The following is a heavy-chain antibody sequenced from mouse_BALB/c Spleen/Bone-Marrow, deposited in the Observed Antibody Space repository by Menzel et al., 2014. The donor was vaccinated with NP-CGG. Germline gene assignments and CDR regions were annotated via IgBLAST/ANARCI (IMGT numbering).Heavy chain of an antibody. CDR2: IDPSDSET. D-gene: IGHD2-1*01. CDR1: GYSFTSYW. Sequence: VKLMESGPQLVRPGASVKISCKASGYSFTSYWMHWVKQRPGQGLEWIGMIDPSDSETRLNQKFKDKATLTVDKSSSTAYMQLSSPTSEYSAVYYCASPSDGNPFAYWGQGTLVTVSA. J-gene: IGHJ3*01. V-gene: IGHV1S126*01. CDR3: ASPSDGNPFAY.